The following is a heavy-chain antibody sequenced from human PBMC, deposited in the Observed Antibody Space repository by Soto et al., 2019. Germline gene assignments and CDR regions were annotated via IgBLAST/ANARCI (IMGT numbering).Heavy chain of an antibody. J-gene: IGHJ6*02. CDR1: GFSFSGYN. CDR2: ISYGDGPGTIM. Sequence: PGGSLRLSCAASGFSFSGYNMNGVRHAPGKGLEWISYISYGDGPGTIMYYADSVKGRFTISRDNAKNSMYLHMTSLKDEDTAVYYCARAMRFFGFYHGMDVWGQGTTVTVSS. V-gene: IGHV3-48*02. CDR3: ARAMRFFGFYHGMDV. D-gene: IGHD3-3*01.